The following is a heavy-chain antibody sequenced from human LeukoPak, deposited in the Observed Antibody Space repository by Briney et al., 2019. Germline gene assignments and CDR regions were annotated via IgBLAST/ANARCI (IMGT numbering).Heavy chain of an antibody. V-gene: IGHV3-21*06. CDR3: AREGGRAWPGFDV. J-gene: IGHJ3*01. Sequence: PGGSLRHSLADCGFTFSDYYISWVRQAPGKALELVSIISTGSNYIDYADSVKGRFTISRDNMKNSMYLQMNSLRVEDTAVYCCAREGGRAWPGFDVWGQGTRVTVSS. CDR1: GFTFSDYY. D-gene: IGHD1-26*01. CDR2: ISTGSNYI.